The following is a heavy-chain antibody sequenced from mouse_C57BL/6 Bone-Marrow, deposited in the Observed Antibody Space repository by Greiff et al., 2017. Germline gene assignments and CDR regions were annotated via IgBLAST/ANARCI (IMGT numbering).Heavy chain of an antibody. Sequence: VKLMESGGGLVKPGGSLKLSCAASGFTFSSYAMSWVRQTPEKRLEWVATISDGGSYTYYPDNVKGRFTISRDNAKNNLYLQMSHLKSEDTAMYYCARAYYCSSWFAYWGQGTLVTVSA. CDR2: ISDGGSYT. CDR1: GFTFSSYA. J-gene: IGHJ3*01. CDR3: ARAYYCSSWFAY. D-gene: IGHD1-1*01. V-gene: IGHV5-4*03.